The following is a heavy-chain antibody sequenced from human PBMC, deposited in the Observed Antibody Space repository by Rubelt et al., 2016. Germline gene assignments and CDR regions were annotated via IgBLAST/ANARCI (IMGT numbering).Heavy chain of an antibody. V-gene: IGHV4-34*01. CDR1: GGSFSGYY. D-gene: IGHD3-22*01. CDR3: ARGKEGLGVTMMDY. J-gene: IGHJ4*02. Sequence: QVQLQQWGAGLLKPSETLSLTCAVYGGSFSGYYWSWIRQPPGKGLEWIGEINHSGSTNYNPSLKSRVTISVDTSKNQFSLKLSSVTAADTAVYYCARGKEGLGVTMMDYWGQGTLVTVYS. CDR2: INHSGST.